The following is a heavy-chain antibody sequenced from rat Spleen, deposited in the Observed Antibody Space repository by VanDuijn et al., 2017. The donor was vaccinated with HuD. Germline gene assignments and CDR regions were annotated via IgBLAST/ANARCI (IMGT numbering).Heavy chain of an antibody. Sequence: EVQLQESGPGLVKPSQSLSLTCSVTAFSITSYYWGWIRKFPGNKMEWMGYISYSGSTSYNPSLKSRISIIRDTSKNQFFLQLNSVTTVDTATYYCARWGDYGYNYGFDYWGQGVMVTVSS. J-gene: IGHJ2*01. CDR2: ISYSGST. D-gene: IGHD1-9*01. V-gene: IGHV3-1*01. CDR3: ARWGDYGYNYGFDY. CDR1: AFSITSYY.